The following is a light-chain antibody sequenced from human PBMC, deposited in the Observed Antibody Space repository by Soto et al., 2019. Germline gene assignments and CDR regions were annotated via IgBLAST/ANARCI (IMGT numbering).Light chain of an antibody. CDR1: QGISNY. V-gene: IGKV1-27*01. J-gene: IGKJ1*01. Sequence: DIQMTQSPSSLSASVGDRVTITCRASQGISNYLAWYQQKPGKVPKLLIYAASTLQSGVPSRFSGSGSGTDFTLTNSSPQPEGVATYYCQKYNSAPRTFGQGTKVEIK. CDR2: AAS. CDR3: QKYNSAPRT.